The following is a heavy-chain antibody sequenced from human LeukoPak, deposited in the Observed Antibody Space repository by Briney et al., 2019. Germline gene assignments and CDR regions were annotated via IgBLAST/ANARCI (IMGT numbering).Heavy chain of an antibody. CDR3: ASQDPLGYCSTTTCLPYYYYMDV. D-gene: IGHD2-2*01. CDR2: IIPIFGTA. V-gene: IGHV1-69*01. CDR1: GGTFSSYA. J-gene: IGHJ6*03. Sequence: SVKVSCKASGGTFSSYAISWVRQAPGQGLEWMGGIIPIFGTANYAQKFQGRVTITADESTSTAYMELSSLRSEDTAVYYCASQDPLGYCSTTTCLPYYYYMDVWGKGTTVAVSS.